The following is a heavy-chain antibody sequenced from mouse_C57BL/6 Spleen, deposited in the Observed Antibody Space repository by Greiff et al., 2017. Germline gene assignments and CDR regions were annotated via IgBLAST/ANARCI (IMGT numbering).Heavy chain of an antibody. CDR2: IWSGGST. J-gene: IGHJ1*03. D-gene: IGHD1-1*01. Sequence: QVQLKQSGPGLVQPSQSLSITCTVSGFSLTSYGVHWVRQSPGKGLEWLGVIWSGGSTDYNAAFISRLSISKDNSKSQVFFKMNSLQADDTAIYYCARNYYGTLWYFDVWGTGTTVTVSS. CDR3: ARNYYGTLWYFDV. CDR1: GFSLTSYG. V-gene: IGHV2-2*01.